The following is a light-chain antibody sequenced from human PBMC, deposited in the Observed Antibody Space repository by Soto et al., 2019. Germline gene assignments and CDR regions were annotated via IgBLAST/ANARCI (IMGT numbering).Light chain of an antibody. CDR1: QSVSSN. Sequence: ERVMTQSPATLSVSPGERATLSCRASQSVSSNLAWYQQKPGQAPRLLIYGASTRATGIPARFSGSGSGTEFPLTISSLRSQDFVVYYCKQYNNWPPWTFGQGTKVDIK. J-gene: IGKJ1*01. V-gene: IGKV3-15*01. CDR2: GAS. CDR3: KQYNNWPPWT.